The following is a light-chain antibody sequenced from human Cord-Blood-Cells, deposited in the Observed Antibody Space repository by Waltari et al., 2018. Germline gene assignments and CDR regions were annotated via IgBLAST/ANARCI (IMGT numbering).Light chain of an antibody. CDR3: CSYAGSYV. V-gene: IGLV2-11*01. J-gene: IGLJ2*01. CDR1: SSDVGGYNY. CDR2: DVS. Sequence: QSALTQPRSVSGSPGQSVNISCTGTSSDVGGYNYVSWYQQQPGKAPKLLIYDVSKRPSGVPDRFSCSKSGSSASLTISELQAEDEADYYCCSYAGSYVFVGGTKLTVL.